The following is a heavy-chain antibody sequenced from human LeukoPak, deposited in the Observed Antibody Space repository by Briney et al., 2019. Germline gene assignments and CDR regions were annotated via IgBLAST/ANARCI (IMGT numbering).Heavy chain of an antibody. V-gene: IGHV4-61*08. J-gene: IGHJ3*02. CDR2: IYYSGST. CDR1: GFSLSTSGVG. D-gene: IGHD3-9*01. Sequence: SGPTLVKPTQTLTLTCTFSGFSLSTSGVGVGWIRQPPGKGLEWIGYIYYSGSTNYNPSLKSRVTISVDTSKNQFSLKLSSVTAADTAVYYCARGDFDWLSAFDIWGQGTMVTVSS. CDR3: ARGDFDWLSAFDI.